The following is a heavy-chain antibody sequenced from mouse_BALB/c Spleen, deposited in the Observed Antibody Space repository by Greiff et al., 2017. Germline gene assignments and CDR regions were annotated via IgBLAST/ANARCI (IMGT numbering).Heavy chain of an antibody. CDR3: ARRDGYPAWFAY. Sequence: EVQLQQSGGGLVKPGGSLKLSCAASGFTFSSYAMSWVRQTPEKRLEWVATISSGGSYTYYPDSVKGRFTISRDNAKNTLYLQMSSLRSEDTAMYYCARRDGYPAWFAYWGQGTLVTVSA. CDR2: ISSGGSYT. V-gene: IGHV5-9-3*01. CDR1: GFTFSSYA. D-gene: IGHD2-3*01. J-gene: IGHJ3*01.